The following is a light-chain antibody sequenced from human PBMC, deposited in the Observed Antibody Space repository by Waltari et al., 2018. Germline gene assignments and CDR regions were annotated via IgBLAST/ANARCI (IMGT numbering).Light chain of an antibody. Sequence: QSALTQPRSVSGSPGPSVTISCTGTSSAVGAYNFVSWYHQHPGKAPKLMIYEVSKRPSGVPDRFSGSKSGITASLTISGLQAEDEADYYCCSHAGSFTLVFGGGTKLTVL. CDR3: CSHAGSFTLV. CDR2: EVS. V-gene: IGLV2-11*01. J-gene: IGLJ2*01. CDR1: SSAVGAYNF.